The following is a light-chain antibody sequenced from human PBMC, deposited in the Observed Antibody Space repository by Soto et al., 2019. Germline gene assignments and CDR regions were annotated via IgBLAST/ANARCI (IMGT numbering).Light chain of an antibody. CDR1: QDISSY. CDR2: TAS. CDR3: QQLNTFPRT. V-gene: IGKV1-9*01. J-gene: IGKJ1*01. Sequence: DIQLTQSPSFLSASVGDRVTITCRASQDISSYLAWYQQRPGKAPRFLMHTASSLQSGVPSRISGSGSGTTFTLTISSLQPEDFATYHCQQLNTFPRTFGQGTKVEV.